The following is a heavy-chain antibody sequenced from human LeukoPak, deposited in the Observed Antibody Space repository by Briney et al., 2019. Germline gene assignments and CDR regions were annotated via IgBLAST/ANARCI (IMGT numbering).Heavy chain of an antibody. D-gene: IGHD3-10*01. CDR3: ARHGGLWFGELLYHFGAFDI. V-gene: IGHV4-59*08. CDR1: GGSISSYY. CDR2: IYYSGST. Sequence: SETLSLTCTVSGGSISSYYWSWIRQPPGKGLEWIGYIYYSGSTNYNPSLKSRVTISVDTSKNQFSLKLSSVTAADTAVYYYARHGGLWFGELLYHFGAFDIWGQGTMVTVSS. J-gene: IGHJ3*02.